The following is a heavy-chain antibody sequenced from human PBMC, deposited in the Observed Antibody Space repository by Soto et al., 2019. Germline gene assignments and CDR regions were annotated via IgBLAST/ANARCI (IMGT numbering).Heavy chain of an antibody. CDR3: ARTTTTVTVGAFDI. CDR2: IYYSGST. J-gene: IGHJ3*02. CDR1: GGSISSGGYY. Sequence: QVQLQESGPGLVKPSQTLSLTCTVSGGSISSGGYYWSWIRQHPGKGLEWIGYIYYSGSTYYNPSITSRVTISVDTSKNQFSLKLSSVTAADTAVYYCARTTTTVTVGAFDIWGQGTMVTVSS. D-gene: IGHD4-4*01. V-gene: IGHV4-31*03.